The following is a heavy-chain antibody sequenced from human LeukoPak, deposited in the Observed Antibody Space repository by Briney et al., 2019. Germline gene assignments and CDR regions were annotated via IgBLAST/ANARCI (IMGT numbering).Heavy chain of an antibody. Sequence: SVKVSCKASGGTFSSYAISWVRQAPGQGLEWMGGIIPIFGTANYAQKFQGRVTITADESTSTAYMELSSLRSEDTAVYYCARGTVVLAAPKLYNWFDPWGQGTLVTVSS. V-gene: IGHV1-69*13. CDR2: IIPIFGTA. CDR3: ARGTVVLAAPKLYNWFDP. J-gene: IGHJ5*02. D-gene: IGHD2-2*01. CDR1: GGTFSSYA.